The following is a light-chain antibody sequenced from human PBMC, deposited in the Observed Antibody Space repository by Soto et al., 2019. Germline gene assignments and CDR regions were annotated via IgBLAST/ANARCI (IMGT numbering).Light chain of an antibody. J-gene: IGLJ2*01. CDR1: SSDVGSYNL. Sequence: QSVLTQPASVSGSPGQSITISCTGTSSDVGSYNLVSWYQQHPGKVPKLMIYEVTKRPSGVSTRFSGSKSGITASLTISALQAEDESDYYCCSYAGPTTFVLFGGGTKLTVL. CDR2: EVT. CDR3: CSYAGPTTFVL. V-gene: IGLV2-23*02.